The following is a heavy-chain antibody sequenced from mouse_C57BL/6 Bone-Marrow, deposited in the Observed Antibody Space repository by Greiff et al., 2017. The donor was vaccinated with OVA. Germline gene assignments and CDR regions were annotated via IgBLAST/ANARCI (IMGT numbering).Heavy chain of an antibody. CDR1: GFTFSDYG. D-gene: IGHD2-2*01. CDR3: ARSVTSSFDY. J-gene: IGHJ2*01. CDR2: ISSGSSTI. Sequence: EVQLQQSGGGLVKPGGSLKLSCAASGFTFSDYGMHWVRQAPEKGLEWVAYISSGSSTIYYADTVKGRFTISRDNAKNTLFLQMTSLRSEDTAMYYCARSVTSSFDYWGQGTTLTVSS. V-gene: IGHV5-17*01.